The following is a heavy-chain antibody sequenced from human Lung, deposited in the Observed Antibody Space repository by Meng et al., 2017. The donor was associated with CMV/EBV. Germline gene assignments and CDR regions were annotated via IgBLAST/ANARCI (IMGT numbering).Heavy chain of an antibody. D-gene: IGHD5-12*01. CDR3: ARELSGHSGYGGEGDS. CDR1: AFTVSSYE. J-gene: IGHJ4*02. V-gene: IGHV3-48*03. Sequence: SLRPXXPPYAFTVSSYEMNWVRQAPGKGLEWVSEISSSGSTIYYADSVKGRFTISRDNAKNSLYLQMNSLRAEDTAVYYCARELSGHSGYGGEGDSWGQGXLVTVSS. CDR2: ISSSGSTI.